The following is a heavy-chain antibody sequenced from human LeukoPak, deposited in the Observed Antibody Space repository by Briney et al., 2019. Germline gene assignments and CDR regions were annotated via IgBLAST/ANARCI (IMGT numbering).Heavy chain of an antibody. Sequence: GASVKVSCKASGGTFISYAISWVRQAPGQGLEWMGGIIPIFGTANYAQKFQGRVTITTDESTSTAYMELSSLRSEDTAVYYCARALTDYYDSSGYSSFGYWGQGTLVTVSS. D-gene: IGHD3-22*01. CDR2: IIPIFGTA. J-gene: IGHJ4*02. CDR3: ARALTDYYDSSGYSSFGY. V-gene: IGHV1-69*05. CDR1: GGTFISYA.